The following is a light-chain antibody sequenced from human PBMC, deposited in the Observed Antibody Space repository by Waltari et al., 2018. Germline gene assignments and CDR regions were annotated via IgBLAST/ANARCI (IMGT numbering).Light chain of an antibody. CDR1: QSVFSSPNNKNS. J-gene: IGKJ1*01. Sequence: DIVMTQSPDSLAVXLXVRATINCKSSQSVFSSPNNKNSLAWYXQKAGQPPKLLIYWASTRESGVPDRFSGSGXGTDFTLTIXSLQAEXXAVYFCQQYYETPTXXXGTKVEIK. CDR2: WAS. CDR3: QQYYETPT. V-gene: IGKV4-1*01.